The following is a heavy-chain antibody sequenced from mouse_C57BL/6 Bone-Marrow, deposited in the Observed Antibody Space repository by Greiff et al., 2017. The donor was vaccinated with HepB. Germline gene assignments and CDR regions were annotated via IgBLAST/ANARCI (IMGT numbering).Heavy chain of an antibody. J-gene: IGHJ3*01. CDR2: INPYNGDT. D-gene: IGHD2-1*01. CDR1: GYSFTGYF. CDR3: ARGGIYYGNYWFAY. Sequence: VQLKHSGPELVKPGDSVKISCKASGYSFTGYFMNWVMQSHGKSLEWIGRINPYNGDTFYNQKFKGKATLTVDKSSSTAHMELRSLTSEDSAVYYCARGGIYYGNYWFAYWGQGTLVTVSA. V-gene: IGHV1-20*01.